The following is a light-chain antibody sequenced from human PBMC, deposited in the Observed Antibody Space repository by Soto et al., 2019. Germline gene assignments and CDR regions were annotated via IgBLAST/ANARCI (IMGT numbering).Light chain of an antibody. Sequence: QSALTQPASVSGSPGQSITISCTGTSSDVGGYKYVSWYRQHPAKAPKLIIFEVSNRPSGVSNRFSGSKSGNTASLTISGLQPEDEADYYCSSYTTSSTVIFGGGTKVTVL. V-gene: IGLV2-14*01. CDR1: SSDVGGYKY. J-gene: IGLJ2*01. CDR2: EVS. CDR3: SSYTTSSTVI.